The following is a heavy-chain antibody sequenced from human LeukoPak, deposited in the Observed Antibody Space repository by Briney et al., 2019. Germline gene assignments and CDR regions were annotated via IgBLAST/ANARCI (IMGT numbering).Heavy chain of an antibody. J-gene: IGHJ4*02. CDR1: GFTFSSYA. Sequence: GGSLRLSCAASGFTFSSYAMSWVRQAPPQGLEWVSAVSGSGGSTYYADSVKGRFTISRDNSKNTLYLQMNSLRAEDTAVYYCAKDPSWAYYDILTAEDYFDYWGQGTLVTVSS. CDR2: VSGSGGST. CDR3: AKDPSWAYYDILTAEDYFDY. D-gene: IGHD3-9*01. V-gene: IGHV3-23*01.